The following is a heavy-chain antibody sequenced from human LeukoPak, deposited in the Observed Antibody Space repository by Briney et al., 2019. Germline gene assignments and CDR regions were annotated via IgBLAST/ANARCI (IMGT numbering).Heavy chain of an antibody. Sequence: SETLSLTCTVSGGSFSSSSYYWGWIRQPPGKGLEWIGSIYHSGSTYYNPSLKSRVTKSVDTSKNQFSLKLSSVTAADTAVYYCARHEARGYSSSWFDYWGQGTLVTVSS. CDR3: ARHEARGYSSSWFDY. J-gene: IGHJ4*02. V-gene: IGHV4-39*01. CDR2: IYHSGST. CDR1: GGSFSSSSYY. D-gene: IGHD6-13*01.